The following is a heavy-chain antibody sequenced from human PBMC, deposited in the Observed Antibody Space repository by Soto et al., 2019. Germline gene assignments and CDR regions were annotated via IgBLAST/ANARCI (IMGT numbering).Heavy chain of an antibody. CDR3: ARHVGLTVTTDRYYFDY. CDR2: IYYSGST. CDR1: GGSISSYY. Sequence: SETLSLTCTVFGGSISSYYWSWIRQPPGKGLEWIGYIYYSGSTNYNPSLKSRVTISVDTSKNQFSLKLSSVTAADTAVYYCARHVGLTVTTDRYYFDYWGQGTLVNVSS. J-gene: IGHJ4*02. V-gene: IGHV4-59*08. D-gene: IGHD4-17*01.